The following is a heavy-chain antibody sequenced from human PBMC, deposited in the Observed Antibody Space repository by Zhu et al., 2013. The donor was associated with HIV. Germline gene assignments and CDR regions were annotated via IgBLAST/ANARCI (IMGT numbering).Heavy chain of an antibody. J-gene: IGHJ2*01. CDR2: IYHSGST. Sequence: QVQLQESGPGLVKPSETLSLTCAVSGYSISSGYYWGWIRQPPGKGLEWIGSIYHSGSTYYNPSLKSRVTISVDTSKNQFSLKLSSVTAADTAVYYCAREEAVAGTLRYFDLWGLAPWSLSPQ. CDR3: AREEAVAGTLRYFDL. D-gene: IGHD6-19*01. CDR1: GYSISSGYY. V-gene: IGHV4-38-2*02.